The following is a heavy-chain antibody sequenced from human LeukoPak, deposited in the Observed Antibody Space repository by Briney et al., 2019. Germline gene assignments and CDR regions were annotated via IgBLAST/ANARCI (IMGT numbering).Heavy chain of an antibody. CDR1: GFTFSSYT. Sequence: GGSLRLSCAASGFTFSSYTMNWVRQAPGKGLEWVSSIGSRSSYIYYADSVKGRFTISRDNAKNSLYLQVNSLRAEDTATYYCARDSAAAGLDYWGQGTLVIVSS. CDR3: ARDSAAAGLDY. J-gene: IGHJ4*02. V-gene: IGHV3-21*01. CDR2: IGSRSSYI. D-gene: IGHD6-13*01.